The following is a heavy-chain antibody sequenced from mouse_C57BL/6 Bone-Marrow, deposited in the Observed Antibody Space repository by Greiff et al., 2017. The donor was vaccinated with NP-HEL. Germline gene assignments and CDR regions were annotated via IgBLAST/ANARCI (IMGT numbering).Heavy chain of an antibody. J-gene: IGHJ2*01. D-gene: IGHD1-1*01. CDR3: ARRSGSSLFDY. CDR1: GFTFSSYG. Sequence: EVQGVESGGDLVKPGGSLKLSCAASGFTFSSYGMSWVRQTPDKRLEWVATISSGGSYTYYPDSVKGRFTISRDNAKNTLYLQMSSLKSEDTAMYYCARRSGSSLFDYWGQGTTLTVSS. V-gene: IGHV5-6*01. CDR2: ISSGGSYT.